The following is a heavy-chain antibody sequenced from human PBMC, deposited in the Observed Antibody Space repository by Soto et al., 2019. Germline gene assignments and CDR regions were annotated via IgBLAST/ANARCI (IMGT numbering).Heavy chain of an antibody. J-gene: IGHJ6*02. V-gene: IGHV4-39*01. Sequence: PSETLSLTCTVSGGSISSSSYYWGWIRQPPGKGLEWIGSIYYSGSTYYNPSLKSRVTISVDTSKNQFSLKLSSVTAADTAVYYCARHRGLRELSNYGMDVWGQGTKVTVYS. CDR1: GGSISSSSYY. CDR3: ARHRGLRELSNYGMDV. CDR2: IYYSGST. D-gene: IGHD3-16*02.